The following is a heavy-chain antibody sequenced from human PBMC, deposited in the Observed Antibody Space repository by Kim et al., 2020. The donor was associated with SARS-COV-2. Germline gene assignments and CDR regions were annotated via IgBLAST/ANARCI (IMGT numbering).Heavy chain of an antibody. D-gene: IGHD1-26*01. V-gene: IGHV4-30-4*01. CDR2: IYYSGTT. J-gene: IGHJ3*01. CDR3: ARDQSLVGGTVDAFDV. CDR1: DGSISSGDSY. Sequence: SETLSLTCTVSDGSISSGDSYWIWIRQPPGKGLEWIGYIYYSGTTYYNPSLKSRVSMSVDTSKNQFSLRLSSVTAADTAVYYCARDQSLVGGTVDAFDVWGQGTMVTVSP.